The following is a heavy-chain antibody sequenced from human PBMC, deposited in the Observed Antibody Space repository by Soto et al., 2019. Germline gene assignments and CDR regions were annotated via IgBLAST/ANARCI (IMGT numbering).Heavy chain of an antibody. CDR2: ISCNSGDT. Sequence: QVQLVQSGVDVKKSGASVKVSCKASGYNFIGHYIHWVRHVPGQGREWMGEISCNSGDTKYAQKFHGRVTLTRDTSISTVYMEFRNLRPDDTAIYYCGRGRNGELGIFHWGQGTLVTV. CDR3: GRGRNGELGIFH. V-gene: IGHV1-2*02. D-gene: IGHD1-26*01. CDR1: GYNFIGHY. J-gene: IGHJ4*02.